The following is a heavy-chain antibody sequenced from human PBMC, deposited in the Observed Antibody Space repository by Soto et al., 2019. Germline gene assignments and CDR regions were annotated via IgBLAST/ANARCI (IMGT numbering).Heavy chain of an antibody. J-gene: IGHJ6*02. CDR2: ISYDGSNK. CDR3: ARDGDFYYDSSGPLGYYGIDV. CDR1: GVTFNTYT. V-gene: IGHV3-30-3*01. Sequence: GGSLRLSCAASGVTFNTYTMHWVRQAPGKGLEWVAVISYDGSNKYYADSVKGRFTIYRDNSKNTLYLQMSSLRAEDTAVYYCARDGDFYYDSSGPLGYYGIDVWGQGTTVTVSS. D-gene: IGHD3-22*01.